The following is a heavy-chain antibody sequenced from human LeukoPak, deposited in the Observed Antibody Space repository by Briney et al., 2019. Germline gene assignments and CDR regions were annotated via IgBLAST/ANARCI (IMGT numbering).Heavy chain of an antibody. Sequence: PSETLSLTCTVSGGSISTSSHFWGWIRRPPGKGLEWIGSIYYSGSTYYKPSLRSRVTISVDASKNQFSLKLNSVTAADTAVYYCARETTVPGRFLDLWGRGTLVTVSS. D-gene: IGHD4-11*01. J-gene: IGHJ2*01. CDR3: ARETTVPGRFLDL. CDR2: IYYSGST. CDR1: GGSISTSSHF. V-gene: IGHV4-39*02.